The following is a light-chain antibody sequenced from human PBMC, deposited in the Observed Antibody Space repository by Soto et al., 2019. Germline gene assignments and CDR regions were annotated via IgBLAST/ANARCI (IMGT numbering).Light chain of an antibody. CDR1: QDITNY. CDR2: DAS. CDR3: QHYDHLPIT. V-gene: IGKV1-33*01. Sequence: DIQMTQSPSSRSASVGDRVTITCQASQDITNYLNWYQQKPGRAPRLLLYDASSLETGVPSRFSGSGSGTDFTLTISSLQPEDVATYYCQHYDHLPITFGQGTRLEIK. J-gene: IGKJ5*01.